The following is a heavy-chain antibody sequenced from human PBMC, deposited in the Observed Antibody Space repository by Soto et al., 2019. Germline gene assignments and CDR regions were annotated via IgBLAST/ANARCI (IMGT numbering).Heavy chain of an antibody. J-gene: IGHJ4*02. Sequence: QVQLVESGGGVVQPGRSLRLSCAASGFTFSNYGMHWVRQAPGKGLVWVAVISYDGSNKYCADSVKGRFTISRDNSKNTLYLKMNGLRAEDTAVYYGAKEIRLYRSSPDFDYWGQGTLVTVSS. CDR1: GFTFSNYG. CDR2: ISYDGSNK. CDR3: AKEIRLYRSSPDFDY. V-gene: IGHV3-30*18. D-gene: IGHD6-13*01.